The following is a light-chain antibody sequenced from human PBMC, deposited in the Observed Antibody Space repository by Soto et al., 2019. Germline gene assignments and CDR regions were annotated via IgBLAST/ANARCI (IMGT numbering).Light chain of an antibody. CDR1: NSDVGGFNY. CDR2: EVS. V-gene: IGLV2-14*01. Sequence: QSVLTQPASASGSPGQSITISCTGTNSDVGGFNYVSWYQQYPGKAPKLMIYEVSNRPSGVSNRFSGSKSGNTASLTISGLQAEDDADYYCSSFTSSSTVVFGGGTKLTVL. J-gene: IGLJ2*01. CDR3: SSFTSSSTVV.